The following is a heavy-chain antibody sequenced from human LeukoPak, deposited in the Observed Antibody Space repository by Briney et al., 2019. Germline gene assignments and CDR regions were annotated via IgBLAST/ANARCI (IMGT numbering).Heavy chain of an antibody. Sequence: GGSLRLSCAASGFIVRNYYLSWVRQAPGKGLEWVSVIYSGGSTYYADSVEGRFTISRDNSKNTVSLQMESLRAEDTAVYYCAKTGGIAAAHWGQGTLVTVSS. J-gene: IGHJ4*02. D-gene: IGHD6-13*01. CDR1: GFIVRNYY. CDR2: IYSGGST. V-gene: IGHV3-53*01. CDR3: AKTGGIAAAH.